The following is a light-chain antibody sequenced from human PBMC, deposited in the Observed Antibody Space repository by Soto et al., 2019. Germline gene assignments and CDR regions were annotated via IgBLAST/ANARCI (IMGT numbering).Light chain of an antibody. CDR2: WAS. CDR3: QQYYSTPRT. Sequence: DIVMTQSPDSLAVSLGERATINCKSSRSVLYSSNNKNYLAWYQQKPGQPPKLLIYWASTRESGVPDRFSGSGSGTYFTLTISSPQAEDVTVYYCQQYYSTPRTFGQGTKLEIK. J-gene: IGKJ2*01. CDR1: RSVLYSSNNKNY. V-gene: IGKV4-1*01.